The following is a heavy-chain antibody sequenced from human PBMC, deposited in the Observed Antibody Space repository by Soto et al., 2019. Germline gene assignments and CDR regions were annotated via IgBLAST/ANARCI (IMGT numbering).Heavy chain of an antibody. CDR3: AREYGMDV. J-gene: IGHJ6*02. CDR1: GYSFNTYA. CDR2: ISGYNHNT. V-gene: IGHV1-18*01. Sequence: HVQVVQSGGEVKMPGASVKVSCKASGYSFNTYAISWVRQAPGQGLEWVGWISGYNHNTNYAEKFQGRVTVTADRSTSTAYLELRSLTANDTAVYYCAREYGMDVWGQGTPVTVS.